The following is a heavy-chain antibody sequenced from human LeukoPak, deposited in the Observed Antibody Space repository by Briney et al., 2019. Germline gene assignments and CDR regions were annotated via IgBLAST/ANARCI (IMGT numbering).Heavy chain of an antibody. J-gene: IGHJ6*02. V-gene: IGHV3-53*01. D-gene: IGHD3-3*01. CDR1: GFWFPNYG. CDR2: IYSGGST. CDR3: ARDHREWSMSYYYGMDV. Sequence: AGGSLRLSCAASGFWFPNYGMNWVRQAPGKGLEWVSVIYSGGSTYYADSVKGRFTISRDNSKNTLHLQMNSLRAEDTAVYYCARDHREWSMSYYYGMDVWGQGTTVTVSS.